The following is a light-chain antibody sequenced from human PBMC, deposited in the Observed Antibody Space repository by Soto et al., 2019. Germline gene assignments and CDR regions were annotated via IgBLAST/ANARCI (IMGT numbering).Light chain of an antibody. CDR1: SSDVGGYNY. V-gene: IGLV2-8*01. Sequence: QSALTQPPSASGSPGQSVTISCTGTSSDVGGYNYVSWYQQHPGKAPKLMIYEVSKRPSGVPDRFSGSKSGNTASLTVSGHQAEDEADYHCYSYAGSNNWVFGGGTKLTVL. CDR2: EVS. CDR3: YSYAGSNNWV. J-gene: IGLJ3*02.